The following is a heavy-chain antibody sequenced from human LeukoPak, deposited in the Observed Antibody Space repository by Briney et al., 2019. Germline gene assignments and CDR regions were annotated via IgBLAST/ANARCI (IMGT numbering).Heavy chain of an antibody. CDR1: GYTFTSYD. J-gene: IGHJ6*03. Sequence: ASVKVSCEASGYTFTSYDINWVRQATGQGLEWMGWMNPNSGNTGYAQKFQGRVTMTRNTSISTAYMELSSLRSEDTAVYYCARGFVPPVNYYYYYYMDVWGKGTTVTISS. V-gene: IGHV1-8*01. D-gene: IGHD2-21*01. CDR2: MNPNSGNT. CDR3: ARGFVPPVNYYYYYYMDV.